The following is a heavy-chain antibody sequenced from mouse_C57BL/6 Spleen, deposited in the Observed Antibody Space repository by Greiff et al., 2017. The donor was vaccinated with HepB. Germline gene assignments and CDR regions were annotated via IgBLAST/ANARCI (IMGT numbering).Heavy chain of an antibody. J-gene: IGHJ2*01. CDR1: GYTFTSYW. Sequence: QVQLQQSGAELAKPGASVKLSCKASGYTFTSYWMHWVKQRPGQGLEWIGYINPSSGYTKYNQKFKDKAALTADKSSSTAYMQLSSLTYEDSAVYYCARMWSHYDYDGVVDYWGQGTTLTVSS. CDR2: INPSSGYT. CDR3: ARMWSHYDYDGVVDY. D-gene: IGHD2-4*01. V-gene: IGHV1-7*01.